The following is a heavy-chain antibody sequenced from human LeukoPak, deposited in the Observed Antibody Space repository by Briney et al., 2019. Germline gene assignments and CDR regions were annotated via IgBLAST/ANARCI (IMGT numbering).Heavy chain of an antibody. J-gene: IGHJ4*02. CDR2: IIPIFGTA. V-gene: IGHV1-69*01. CDR1: GGTFSSYA. CDR3: ARDFDGSGSYGFDY. D-gene: IGHD3-10*01. Sequence: SVKVSCKASGGTFSSYAISWVRQAPGQGLEWMGGIIPIFGTANYAQKFQGRVTITADESTSTAYMELSSLRSDDTAVYYCARDFDGSGSYGFDYWGQGTLVTVSS.